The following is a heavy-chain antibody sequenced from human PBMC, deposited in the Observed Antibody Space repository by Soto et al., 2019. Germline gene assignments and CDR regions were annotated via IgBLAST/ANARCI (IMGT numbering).Heavy chain of an antibody. CDR2: IIPIFGTA. CDR1: GGTFSSYA. D-gene: IGHD3-22*01. J-gene: IGHJ4*02. Sequence: QVQLVQSGAEVKKPGSSVKVSCKASGGTFSSYAISWVRQAPGQGLEWMGGIIPIFGTANYAQKFQGRVTITADESTSTAYMGLSSLRSEDTAVYYCARGWGRYYDSSGYYRTFDYWGQGTLVTVSS. V-gene: IGHV1-69*01. CDR3: ARGWGRYYDSSGYYRTFDY.